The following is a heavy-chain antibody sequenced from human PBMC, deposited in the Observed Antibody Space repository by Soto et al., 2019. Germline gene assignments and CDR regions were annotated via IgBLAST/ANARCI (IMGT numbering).Heavy chain of an antibody. CDR3: GHSTGVRAAMVHFDY. D-gene: IGHD5-18*01. V-gene: IGHV2-5*02. J-gene: IGHJ4*02. Sequence: QITLKESGPTLVKPTQTLTLTCTFSGLSLTTSAVGVGWIRQPPRKALEWLALIYWDDDTRYSPSLKSRLTITKATPKNQVVLTMTNIDPVDTATYYGGHSTGVRAAMVHFDYWGQGTLGTVSS. CDR1: GLSLTTSAVG. CDR2: IYWDDDT.